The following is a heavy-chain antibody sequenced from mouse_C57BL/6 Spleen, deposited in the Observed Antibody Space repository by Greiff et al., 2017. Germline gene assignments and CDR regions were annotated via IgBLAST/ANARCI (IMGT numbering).Heavy chain of an antibody. CDR2: IYPGDGDT. CDR3: ARSITTVVWDFDD. D-gene: IGHD1-1*01. V-gene: IGHV1-82*01. Sequence: QVQLKQSGPELVKPGASVKISCKASGYAFSSSWLNWVKQRPGKGLEWIGRIYPGDGDTNYNGKFKGKATLTADKSSSTAYMQLSSLTSEDSAVYFCARSITTVVWDFDDWGQGTTLTVSS. CDR1: GYAFSSSW. J-gene: IGHJ2*01.